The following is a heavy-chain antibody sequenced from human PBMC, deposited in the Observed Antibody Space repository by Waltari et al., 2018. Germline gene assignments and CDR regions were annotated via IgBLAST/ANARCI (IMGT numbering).Heavy chain of an antibody. CDR3: ARYWTGTESADYMDV. Sequence: QVQLVQSGPAVREPGASLRVSCKASDSTIAASGISWVRPAPGQGLEWMGWIRLYNGKRNYAQKFQGRVTMTTDISTNTAYMELRSLRSDDTAVYYCARYWTGTESADYMDVWGKGTTVTVSS. J-gene: IGHJ6*03. CDR2: IRLYNGKR. CDR1: DSTIAASG. V-gene: IGHV1-18*04. D-gene: IGHD2-8*02.